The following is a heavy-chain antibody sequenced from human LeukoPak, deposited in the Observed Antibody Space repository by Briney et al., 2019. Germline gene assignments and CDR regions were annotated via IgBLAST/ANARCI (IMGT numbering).Heavy chain of an antibody. J-gene: IGHJ4*02. V-gene: IGHV3-33*01. D-gene: IGHD4-17*01. CDR2: IWYDGSNK. CDR3: ARDGGDYGDYAPFDY. CDR1: GFTFSSYG. Sequence: GGSLRLSRAASGFTFSSYGMRWVRQAPGKGLGWVAVIWYDGSNKYYADSVKGRFSISRDNSKNTLYLQMNSLRAEDTAVYYCARDGGDYGDYAPFDYWGQGTLVTVSS.